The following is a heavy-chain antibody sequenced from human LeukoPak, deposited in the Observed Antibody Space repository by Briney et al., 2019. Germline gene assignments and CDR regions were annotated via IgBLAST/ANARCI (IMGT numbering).Heavy chain of an antibody. CDR1: GGSFSGYY. J-gene: IGHJ5*02. Sequence: SETLSLTCAVYGGSFSGYYWSWLRQPPGKGLEWIGEINHSGSTNYNPSLKSRVTISVDTSKNQFSLKLSSVTAADTAVYYCARGGWHSRRLCWFDPWGQGTLVTVSS. CDR3: ARGGWHSRRLCWFDP. V-gene: IGHV4-34*01. D-gene: IGHD6-13*01. CDR2: INHSGST.